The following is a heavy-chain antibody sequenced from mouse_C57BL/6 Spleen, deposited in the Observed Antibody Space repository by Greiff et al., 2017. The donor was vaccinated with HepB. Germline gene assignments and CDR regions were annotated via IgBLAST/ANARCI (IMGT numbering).Heavy chain of an antibody. CDR2: IRNKANGYTT. Sequence: EVHLVESGGGLVQPGGSLSLSCAASGFTFTDYYMSWVRQPPGKALEWLGFIRNKANGYTTEYSASVKGRFTISRDNSQSILYLQMNALRAEDSATYYCARYIHYYGSLDYWGQGTSVTVSS. V-gene: IGHV7-3*01. CDR1: GFTFTDYY. D-gene: IGHD1-1*01. J-gene: IGHJ4*01. CDR3: ARYIHYYGSLDY.